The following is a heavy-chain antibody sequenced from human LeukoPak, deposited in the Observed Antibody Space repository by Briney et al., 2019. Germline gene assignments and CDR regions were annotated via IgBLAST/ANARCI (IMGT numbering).Heavy chain of an antibody. CDR2: IYYSGST. D-gene: IGHD2-15*01. CDR1: GGSLSSYY. J-gene: IGHJ3*02. CDR3: ARLKDTLVSI. Sequence: SETLSLTCTVSGGSLSSYYWSWIRQPPGKGLEWIGSIYYSGSTYYNPSLKSRVTISVDTSKNQFSLKLSSVTAADTAVYYCARLKDTLVSIWGQGTMVTVSS. V-gene: IGHV4-59*05.